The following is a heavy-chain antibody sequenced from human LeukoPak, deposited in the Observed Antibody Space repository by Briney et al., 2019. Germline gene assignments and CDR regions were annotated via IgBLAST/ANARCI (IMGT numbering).Heavy chain of an antibody. V-gene: IGHV3-7*01. Sequence: GGSLRLSCAASGFTFSSYWMSWVRQAPGKGLEWVANIKQDGSEKYYVDSVKGRFTISRDNAKNSLYLQMNSLRAEDTAVYYCARDSPLAARLPIDYWGQGTLVTVSS. CDR1: GFTFSSYW. CDR3: ARDSPLAARLPIDY. D-gene: IGHD6-6*01. J-gene: IGHJ4*02. CDR2: IKQDGSEK.